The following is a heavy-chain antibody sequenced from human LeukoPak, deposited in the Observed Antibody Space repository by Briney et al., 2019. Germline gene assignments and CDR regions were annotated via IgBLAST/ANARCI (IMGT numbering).Heavy chain of an antibody. Sequence: SETLSLTCAVYGWSFSGYYWSWIRQPPGKGLEWIGEINHSGSTNYNPSLKSRVTISVDTSKNQFYLKLHSVAAADMGGYYCARGRGYCSSTSCYWARGFDYWGQGTLVSVFS. CDR1: GWSFSGYY. D-gene: IGHD2-2*01. J-gene: IGHJ4*02. CDR2: INHSGST. CDR3: ARGRGYCSSTSCYWARGFDY. V-gene: IGHV4-34*01.